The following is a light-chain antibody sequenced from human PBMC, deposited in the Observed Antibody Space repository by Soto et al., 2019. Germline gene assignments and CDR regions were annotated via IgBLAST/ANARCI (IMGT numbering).Light chain of an antibody. CDR2: DAT. CDR3: QQACSFPIT. J-gene: IGKJ5*01. CDR1: HYIDRW. V-gene: IGKV1-12*01. Sequence: DIQMTQSPSSVSASVGETVTITCRASHYIDRWLAWYQQKPGKAPKLLIYDATRLRSGVPSTFSGSRSGTDFTLTITDLQPEDFATYYCQQACSFPITFGQGTRLEMK.